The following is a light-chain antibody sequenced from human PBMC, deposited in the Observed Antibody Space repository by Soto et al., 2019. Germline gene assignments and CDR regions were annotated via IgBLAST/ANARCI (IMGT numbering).Light chain of an antibody. CDR2: KAS. CDR3: QQDNNYPPT. J-gene: IGKJ3*01. CDR1: QSISIW. Sequence: DIQMTQSPSTLSASVGDRVTITCRASQSISIWLAWYQQKPGKAPNLLIYKASSLQGGVPSRFSGSGSGTEFSLTISSLQPDDLATYYCQQDNNYPPTFGPGTTVDIK. V-gene: IGKV1-5*03.